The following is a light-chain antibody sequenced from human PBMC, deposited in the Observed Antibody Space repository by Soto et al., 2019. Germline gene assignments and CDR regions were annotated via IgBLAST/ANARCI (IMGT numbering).Light chain of an antibody. CDR1: QSVSSSY. Sequence: EIVLTQSPGTLSLSPGERAALSCRASQSVSSSYLAWYQQKPGQAPSLLIYGASTRATGIPARFSGSGSGTEFTLTISSPQSEDCAVYYCQQYKNWPWTFGQGTKVDIK. CDR3: QQYKNWPWT. V-gene: IGKV3-15*01. J-gene: IGKJ1*01. CDR2: GAS.